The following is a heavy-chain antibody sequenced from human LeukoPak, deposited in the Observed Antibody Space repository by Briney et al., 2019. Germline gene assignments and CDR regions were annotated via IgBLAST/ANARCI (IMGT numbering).Heavy chain of an antibody. CDR1: GYTFTGYY. J-gene: IGHJ5*02. V-gene: IGHV1-2*02. D-gene: IGHD5-18*01. CDR3: ARARGYSYETYNWFDP. Sequence: ASVKVSSKASGYTFTGYYMHWVRQAPGQGLQWMGWTNPNSGGTNYTQKFQGRVTITRDTTPSTAYMELSRLRSDDTALYYCARARGYSYETYNWFDPWGQGTLVTVSS. CDR2: TNPNSGGT.